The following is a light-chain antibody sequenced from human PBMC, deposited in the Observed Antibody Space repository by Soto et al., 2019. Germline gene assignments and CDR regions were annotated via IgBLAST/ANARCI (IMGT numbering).Light chain of an antibody. CDR2: GAS. V-gene: IGKV3-20*01. CDR3: QQYRSPPPT. J-gene: IGKJ4*01. CDR1: QSVTSNY. Sequence: EIVLTQSPGTLSLSPGERATLSCMASQSVTSNYLAWYQQKPGQAPRLLIFGASIRVTGIPDRFIGSGSGTDFTLTISRLEPEDFAVYYCQQYRSPPPTFGGGTKVDIK.